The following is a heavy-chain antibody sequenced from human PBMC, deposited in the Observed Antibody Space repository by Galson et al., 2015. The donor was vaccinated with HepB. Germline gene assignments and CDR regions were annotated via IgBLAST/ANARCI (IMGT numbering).Heavy chain of an antibody. D-gene: IGHD6-13*01. J-gene: IGHJ4*02. CDR1: GFTFSGYW. V-gene: IGHV3-7*05. CDR2: IKEDESEQ. CDR3: ARFAGGGYSTSWYRSGFDY. Sequence: SLRLSCAAAGFTFSGYWMTWVRQAPGKGLEWVANIKEDESEQYYVDSVKGRFTISRDNAKNSLYLQLNSPKAEDTAVYFCARFAGGGYSTSWYRSGFDYWGQGTLVIVSS.